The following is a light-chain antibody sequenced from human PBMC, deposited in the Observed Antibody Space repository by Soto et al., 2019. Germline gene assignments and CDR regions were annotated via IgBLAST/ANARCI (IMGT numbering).Light chain of an antibody. CDR1: ETISSF. V-gene: IGKV3-11*01. CDR3: QQRRSWPLT. Sequence: IVLTQSPATLSLSPGERATLSCSASETISSFLGWYQQKRGQAPRLLIYDASNRATGIPVRFSGSGSGTDFTLTISSLEPEDFAVYYCQQRRSWPLTFGGGTKVDIK. J-gene: IGKJ4*01. CDR2: DAS.